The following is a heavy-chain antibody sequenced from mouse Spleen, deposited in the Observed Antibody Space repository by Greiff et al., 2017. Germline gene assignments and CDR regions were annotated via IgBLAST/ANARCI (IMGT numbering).Heavy chain of an antibody. V-gene: IGHV5-6*02. CDR2: ISSGGSYT. CDR3: ARRIYYGSSYEGYAMDY. CDR1: GFTFSSYG. J-gene: IGHJ4*01. Sequence: EVKVEESGGDLVKPGGSLKLSCAASGFTFSSYGMSWVRQTPDKRLEWVATISSGGSYTYYPDSVKGRFTISRDNAKNTLYLQMSSLKSEDTAMYYCARRIYYGSSYEGYAMDYWGQGTSVTVSS. D-gene: IGHD1-1*01.